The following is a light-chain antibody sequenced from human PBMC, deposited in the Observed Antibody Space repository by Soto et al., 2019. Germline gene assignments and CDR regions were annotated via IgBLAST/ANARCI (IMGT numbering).Light chain of an antibody. CDR3: QQYFNAPIT. Sequence: DIVMTQSPDSLAVSLGERATINCKSSQSLFYSSNNRDYLAWYQQKPGQSPKLVMYWASSRESGVPDRFSGGGSGTDFTLTINSLQAEDVAVYYCQQYFNAPITFGQGTRLEIK. CDR1: QSLFYSSNNRDY. CDR2: WAS. J-gene: IGKJ5*01. V-gene: IGKV4-1*01.